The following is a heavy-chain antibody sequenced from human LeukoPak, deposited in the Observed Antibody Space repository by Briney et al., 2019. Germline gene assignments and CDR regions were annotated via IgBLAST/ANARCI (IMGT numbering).Heavy chain of an antibody. D-gene: IGHD2-2*01. CDR1: GGSISSYY. J-gene: IGHJ4*02. Sequence: SETLSLTCTVSGGSISSYYWSWIRQPPGKGLEWIGYIYYSGSTNYNPSLKSRVTISLDTSKNQFSLKLSSVTAADTAVYYCARVIGRCSSTSCFGYFDYGGQGTLVTVSS. CDR2: IYYSGST. CDR3: ARVIGRCSSTSCFGYFDY. V-gene: IGHV4-59*01.